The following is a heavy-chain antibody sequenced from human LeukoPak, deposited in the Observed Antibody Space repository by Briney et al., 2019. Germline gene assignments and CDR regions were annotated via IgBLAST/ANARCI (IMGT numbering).Heavy chain of an antibody. D-gene: IGHD3-16*02. V-gene: IGHV3-23*01. Sequence: GGSLRLSCASSEFTFSSYVMTWVRQAPGKGLEWVSAIGSSDGGTYYADSVKGRFTTSRDNSNNMLYLQMNSLRAEDTAVYFCAKDYRHGDYYHYMDVWGKGTTVTVSS. CDR2: IGSSDGGT. J-gene: IGHJ6*03. CDR1: EFTFSSYV. CDR3: AKDYRHGDYYHYMDV.